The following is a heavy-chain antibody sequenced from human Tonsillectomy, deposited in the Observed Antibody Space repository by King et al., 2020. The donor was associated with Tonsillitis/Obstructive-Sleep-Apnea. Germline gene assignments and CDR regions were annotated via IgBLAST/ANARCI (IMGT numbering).Heavy chain of an antibody. CDR1: GFTFSSYA. CDR3: AINYGSGTNDY. V-gene: IGHV3-23*04. J-gene: IGHJ4*02. Sequence: VQLVESGGGLVQPGGSLRISCAASGFTFSSYAMSWVRQAPGKGLEWVSAISGSGGSTYYAESVKGRFTISRDTSKNTLYLQMNSLRAEDTAVYYCAINYGSGTNDYWGQGTLVTVSS. CDR2: ISGSGGST. D-gene: IGHD3-10*01.